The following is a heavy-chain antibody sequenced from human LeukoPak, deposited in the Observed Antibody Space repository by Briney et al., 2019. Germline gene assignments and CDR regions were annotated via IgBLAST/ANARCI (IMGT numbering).Heavy chain of an antibody. D-gene: IGHD6-6*01. CDR2: MNPNSGNT. CDR3: ARGLDSIAALLFGY. J-gene: IGHJ4*02. V-gene: IGHV1-8*03. Sequence: ASVKVSCKASGYTFTSYDINWVRQATGQGLEWMGWMNPNSGNTGYAQKFQGRVTITRNTSISTAYMELSSLRSEDTAVYYCARGLDSIAALLFGYWGQGTLVTVSS. CDR1: GYTFTSYD.